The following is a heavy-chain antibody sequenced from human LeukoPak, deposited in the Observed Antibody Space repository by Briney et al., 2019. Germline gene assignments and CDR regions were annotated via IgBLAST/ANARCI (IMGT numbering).Heavy chain of an antibody. CDR1: GFTFSSYS. Sequence: PGGSLRLSCAASGFTFSSYSMNWVRQAPGKGLEWVSSISSSSSYIYYADSVKGRFTISRDNAKNSLYLQMNSLRAEDTAVYYCARGGTVHYGSGSYYTPYPDAFDIWGQGTMVTVSS. V-gene: IGHV3-21*04. CDR3: ARGGTVHYGSGSYYTPYPDAFDI. D-gene: IGHD3-10*01. CDR2: ISSSSSYI. J-gene: IGHJ3*02.